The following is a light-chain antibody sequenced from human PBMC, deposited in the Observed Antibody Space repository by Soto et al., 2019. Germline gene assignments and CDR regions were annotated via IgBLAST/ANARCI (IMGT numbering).Light chain of an antibody. CDR2: EVS. CDR3: SSYTSSSTLV. CDR1: SSDVGRYNY. Sequence: QSALTQPASVSGSPGQSITISCTGTSSDVGRYNYVSWYQQHPGKAPKLMIYEVSDRPSGVSNRFSGSKSGNTASLTISGLQAEYEADYYCSSYTSSSTLVFGGGTKLTVL. J-gene: IGLJ2*01. V-gene: IGLV2-14*01.